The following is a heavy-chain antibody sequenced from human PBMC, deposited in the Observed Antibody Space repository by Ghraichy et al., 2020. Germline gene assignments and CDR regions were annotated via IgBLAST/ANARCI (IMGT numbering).Heavy chain of an antibody. D-gene: IGHD5-18*01. CDR1: GYMFTAYY. V-gene: IGHV1-2*02. CDR3: ARVRVRTGYSYAYNY. CDR2: INPNTGGT. Sequence: ASVKVSCKASGYMFTAYYLHWVRQAPGQGLEWMGWINPNTGGTNYAQKFQGRVTMTSDTSISTAYMELSRLRSDDTALYYCARVRVRTGYSYAYNYWGQGTLVTVSS. J-gene: IGHJ4*02.